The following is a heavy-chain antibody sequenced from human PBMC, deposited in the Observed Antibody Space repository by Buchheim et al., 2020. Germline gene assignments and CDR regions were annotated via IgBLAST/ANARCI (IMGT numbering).Heavy chain of an antibody. Sequence: QVQLVQSGAEVKKPGSSVKVSCKASGATFSSYAISWVRQAPGQGLEWMGGIIPIFGTANYAQKFQGRVTITADESTSTAYMELSSMRSEDTAVYYCARSSGELYSSSLSLPNYYGMDVWGQGTT. J-gene: IGHJ6*02. CDR3: ARSSGELYSSSLSLPNYYGMDV. D-gene: IGHD6-13*01. V-gene: IGHV1-69*01. CDR2: IIPIFGTA. CDR1: GATFSSYA.